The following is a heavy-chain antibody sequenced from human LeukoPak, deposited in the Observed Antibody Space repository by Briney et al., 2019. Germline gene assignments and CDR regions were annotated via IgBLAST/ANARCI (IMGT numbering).Heavy chain of an antibody. D-gene: IGHD4-17*01. CDR2: INHSGST. Sequence: SETLSLTCAVYGGSFSGYYWSWIRQPPGKGLEWIGEINHSGSTNYNPSLKSRVTISVDTSKNQFSLKLSSVTAADTAVYYCARDDYGVLDAFDIWGQGTMVTVSS. J-gene: IGHJ3*02. CDR1: GGSFSGYY. CDR3: ARDDYGVLDAFDI. V-gene: IGHV4-34*01.